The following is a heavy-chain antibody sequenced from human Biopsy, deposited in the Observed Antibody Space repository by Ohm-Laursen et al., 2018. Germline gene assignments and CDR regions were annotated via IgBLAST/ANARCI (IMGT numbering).Heavy chain of an antibody. CDR2: IFYRGST. Sequence: SETLSLTCTVSGGSISNNNYYWGWIRQPPGEGLEWIGSIFYRGSTHYKPSLKSRVNISVDTSKNQFSLKLNSVTAADTAVYYCARDYDTSGYYYVSWGQGTLVTVSS. D-gene: IGHD3-22*01. CDR1: GGSISNNNYY. V-gene: IGHV4-39*01. J-gene: IGHJ5*02. CDR3: ARDYDTSGYYYVS.